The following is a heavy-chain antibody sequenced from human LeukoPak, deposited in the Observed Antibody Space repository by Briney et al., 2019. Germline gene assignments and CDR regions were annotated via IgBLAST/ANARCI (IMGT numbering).Heavy chain of an antibody. V-gene: IGHV1-8*02. CDR3: ARAPANYYGSGLQRGFDY. D-gene: IGHD3-10*01. CDR2: MNPNSGNT. Sequence: ASVKVSCKASGYTFTSYGISWVRQATGQGLEWMGWMNPNSGNTGYAQKFQGRVTMTRNTSISTAYMELSSLRSEDTAVYYCARAPANYYGSGLQRGFDYWGQGTLVTVSS. CDR1: GYTFTSYG. J-gene: IGHJ4*02.